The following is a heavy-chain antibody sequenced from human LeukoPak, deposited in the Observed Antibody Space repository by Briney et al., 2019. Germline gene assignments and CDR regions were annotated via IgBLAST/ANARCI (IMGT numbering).Heavy chain of an antibody. D-gene: IGHD3-22*01. V-gene: IGHV3-53*01. J-gene: IGHJ4*02. CDR3: TRSGYRHPYHFDS. CDR1: GFSVRTNF. CDR2: IFTGGGT. Sequence: GGSLRLSCAVCGFSVRTNFMSWVRQAPGKGLEWVSVIFTGGGTDHADSVKGRFTISRDNSKNTLSLQMNSLRAEDTAIYYCTRSGYRHPYHFDSWGQGTLVTVSS.